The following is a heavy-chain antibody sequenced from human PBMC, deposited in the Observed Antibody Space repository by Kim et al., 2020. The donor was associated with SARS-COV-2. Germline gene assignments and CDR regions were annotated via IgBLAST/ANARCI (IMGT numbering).Heavy chain of an antibody. CDR1: GFSFSTYW. D-gene: IGHD3-3*01. CDR3: ARDLGVDRFDH. J-gene: IGHJ4*02. V-gene: IGHV3-7*01. Sequence: GGSLRLSCVVSGFSFSTYWMRWVRQAPGKGLEWVANIKQDGSEKYYVDSVKGRLTISRDNAKSSLYLQMNSLTVEDTAVYYCARDLGVDRFDHWGQGTLVTVSP. CDR2: IKQDGSEK.